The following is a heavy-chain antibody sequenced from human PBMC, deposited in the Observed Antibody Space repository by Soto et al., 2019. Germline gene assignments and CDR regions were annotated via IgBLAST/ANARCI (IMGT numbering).Heavy chain of an antibody. D-gene: IGHD2-21*02. V-gene: IGHV1-18*01. CDR2: ISAYNGNT. CDR3: GRGEVADCGGDCSRYWMDV. J-gene: IGHJ6*02. CDR1: GYTFTSYG. Sequence: AVKPSCKDCGYTFTSYGISWVRQAPGQGLEWMGWISAYNGNTNYAQKLQGRVTMTTDTSTSTAYMELRSLRSDDTAVYYCGRGEVADCGGDCSRYWMDVWG.